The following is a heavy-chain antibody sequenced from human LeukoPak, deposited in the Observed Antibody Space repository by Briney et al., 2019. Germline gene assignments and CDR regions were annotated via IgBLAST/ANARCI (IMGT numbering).Heavy chain of an antibody. CDR2: INHSGST. CDR3: ARAMADSSGYEWSAFDI. D-gene: IGHD3-22*01. V-gene: IGHV4-34*01. CDR1: GGSFSGYY. Sequence: SETLSLTCAVYGGSFSGYYWSWIRQPPGKGLEWIGEINHSGSTNYNLSLKSRVTISVDTSKNQFSLKLSSVTAADTAVYYCARAMADSSGYEWSAFDIWGQGTMVTVSS. J-gene: IGHJ3*02.